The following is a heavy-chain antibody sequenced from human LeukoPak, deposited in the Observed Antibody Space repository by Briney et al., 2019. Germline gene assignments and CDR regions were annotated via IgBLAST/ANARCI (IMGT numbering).Heavy chain of an antibody. J-gene: IGHJ4*02. CDR2: ISSSSSTT. CDR1: GFTFSSYS. Sequence: GGSLRLSCAASGFTFSSYSMNWVRQAPGKGLEWVSYISSSSSTTYYADSVKGRFTISRDNAKNSLYLQMNSLRAEDTAVYYCARAWGYDGFDYWGQGTLVTVSS. V-gene: IGHV3-48*01. CDR3: ARAWGYDGFDY. D-gene: IGHD5-12*01.